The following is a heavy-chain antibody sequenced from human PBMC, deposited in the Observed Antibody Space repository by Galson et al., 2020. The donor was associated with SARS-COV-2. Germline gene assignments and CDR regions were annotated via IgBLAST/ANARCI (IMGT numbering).Heavy chain of an antibody. CDR3: ARGAYRSSWALGDAFDI. Sequence: GESLKISCAASGFTFRNFGMHWVRQAPGKGLDWVAVISDDANNNYYADSMKGRFTISRDNSKNTLHLQMNSLRVEDTALYYCARGAYRSSWALGDAFDIWGQWTMVTGSS. V-gene: IGHV3-30*03. J-gene: IGHJ3*02. D-gene: IGHD6-19*01. CDR1: GFTFRNFG. CDR2: ISDDANNN.